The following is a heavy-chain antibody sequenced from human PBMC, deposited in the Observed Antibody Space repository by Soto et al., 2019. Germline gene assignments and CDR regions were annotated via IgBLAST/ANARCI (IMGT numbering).Heavy chain of an antibody. Sequence: ASVKVSCKASGYTFTSYGISWVRQAPGQGLEWMGWISAYNGNTNYAQKLQGRVTMTTDTSTSTAYMELRSLRSDDTAVYYCARDLMAALYYYYYGMVVWGQGTTVTVSS. V-gene: IGHV1-18*04. J-gene: IGHJ6*02. D-gene: IGHD6-25*01. CDR3: ARDLMAALYYYYYGMVV. CDR1: GYTFTSYG. CDR2: ISAYNGNT.